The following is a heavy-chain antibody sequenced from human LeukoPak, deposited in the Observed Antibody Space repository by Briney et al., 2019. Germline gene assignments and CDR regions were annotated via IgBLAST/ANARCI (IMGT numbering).Heavy chain of an antibody. CDR1: GFTFSSYS. CDR3: ARDKGGLKEKGIAARPFDY. D-gene: IGHD6-6*01. CDR2: ISSSSSYI. V-gene: IGHV3-21*01. Sequence: PGGSLRLSCAASGFTFSSYSMNWVRQAPGKGLEWVSSISSSSSYIYYADSVKGRFTISRDNAKNSLYLQMNSLRAEDTAVYYCARDKGGLKEKGIAARPFDYWGQGTLVTVSS. J-gene: IGHJ4*02.